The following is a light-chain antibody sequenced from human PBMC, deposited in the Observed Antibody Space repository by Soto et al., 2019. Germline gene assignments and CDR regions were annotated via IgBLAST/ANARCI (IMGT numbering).Light chain of an antibody. J-gene: IGKJ1*01. Sequence: EIVMTQFPATLSVSTGERATLSCRASQSVSSNLAWYQQKPGQAPRLLIYGASTRATGIPARFSGSGSGTEFTLTISSLQSEDFAVYYCQQYNNWPAWTFGQGTKV. CDR3: QQYNNWPAWT. CDR1: QSVSSN. V-gene: IGKV3-15*01. CDR2: GAS.